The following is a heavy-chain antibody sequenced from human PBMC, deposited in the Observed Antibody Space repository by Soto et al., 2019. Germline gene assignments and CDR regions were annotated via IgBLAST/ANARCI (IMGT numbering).Heavy chain of an antibody. V-gene: IGHV2-70*11. D-gene: IGHD6-6*01. CDR1: GFSLSTSGMC. J-gene: IGHJ3*02. Sequence: PTLVNPTQTLTLTGTLSGFSLSTSGMCVSWIRQPPGKALEWLARIDWDDDKYYSTSLKTRLTISKDTSKNQVVLTMTNMDPVDTATYYCARSLLEYSSSSDAFDIWGQGTMVTVSS. CDR2: IDWDDDK. CDR3: ARSLLEYSSSSDAFDI.